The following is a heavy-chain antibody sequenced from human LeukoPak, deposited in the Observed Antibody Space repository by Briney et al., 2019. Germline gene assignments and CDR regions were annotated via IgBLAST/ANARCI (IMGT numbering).Heavy chain of an antibody. Sequence: GGSLRLSCAASGFTFSDYWMHWVRQAPGKGLVWVSGIKTDGSSTTYADSVKGRFTISRDNAKNSLSLQMNSLRAEDTAVYFCVRGGYAWSWGQGTLVTVSS. CDR2: IKTDGSST. CDR3: VRGGYAWS. D-gene: IGHD3-16*01. V-gene: IGHV3-74*01. CDR1: GFTFSDYW. J-gene: IGHJ4*02.